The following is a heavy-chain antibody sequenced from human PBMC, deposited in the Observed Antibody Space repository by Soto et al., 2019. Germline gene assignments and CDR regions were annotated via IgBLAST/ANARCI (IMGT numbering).Heavy chain of an antibody. CDR2: ISGSGGST. CDR1: GFTFSSYA. Sequence: GGSLRLSCAASGFTFSSYAMSWVRQAPGKGLEWVSAISGSGGSTYYADSVKGRFTISRDNSESTLYLQMNSLRAEDTAVYYCAKVKEGYCSGGSCYHFDYWGQGTVVTVSS. D-gene: IGHD2-15*01. CDR3: AKVKEGYCSGGSCYHFDY. V-gene: IGHV3-23*01. J-gene: IGHJ4*02.